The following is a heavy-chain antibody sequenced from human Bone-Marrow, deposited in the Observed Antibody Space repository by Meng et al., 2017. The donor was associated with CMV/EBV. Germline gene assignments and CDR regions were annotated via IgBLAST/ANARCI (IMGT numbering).Heavy chain of an antibody. D-gene: IGHD3-22*01. CDR2: ISSSSSYI. CDR3: ARESYYDSSPDRGGLDY. CDR1: GFTFSSYS. J-gene: IGHJ4*02. Sequence: GGSLRLSCAASGFTFSSYSMNWVRQAPGKGLEWVSSISSSSSYIYYADSVKGRFTISRDNAKNSLYLQMNSLRAEDTALYHCARESYYDSSPDRGGLDYWGQGTLVTVSS. V-gene: IGHV3-21*04.